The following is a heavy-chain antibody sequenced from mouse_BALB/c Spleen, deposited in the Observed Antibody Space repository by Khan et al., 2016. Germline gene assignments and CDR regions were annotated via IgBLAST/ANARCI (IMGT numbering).Heavy chain of an antibody. V-gene: IGHV1S137*01. D-gene: IGHD2-4*01. J-gene: IGHJ3*01. Sequence: QVQLQQSGPELVRPGVSVKITCKGSGYRFSDYAMHWVKQSHAKSLEWIGAISTYYGDANYNQKFKGKATMTVDKSSSTAYMELARLTSEDSAIXYCARQGYDYDEAWFAYWGQGTLVTVSA. CDR3: ARQGYDYDEAWFAY. CDR1: GYRFSDYA. CDR2: ISTYYGDA.